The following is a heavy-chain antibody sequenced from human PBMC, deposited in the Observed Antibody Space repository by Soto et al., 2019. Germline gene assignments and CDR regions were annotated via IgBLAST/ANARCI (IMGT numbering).Heavy chain of an antibody. D-gene: IGHD5-12*01. CDR1: GYTFTNYG. J-gene: IGHJ4*02. V-gene: IGHV1-18*01. CDR3: ARVANVATTSGFDY. CDR2: ISVYSGNT. Sequence: QVQLVQSGAEVKKPGASVKVSCKASGYTFTNYGITWVRQAPGQGLEWMGWISVYSGNTDYPQKLQGRVTLTRDTSTTTAYMEVSGLRSDDTAVYYCARVANVATTSGFDYWGQGTLVTVSS.